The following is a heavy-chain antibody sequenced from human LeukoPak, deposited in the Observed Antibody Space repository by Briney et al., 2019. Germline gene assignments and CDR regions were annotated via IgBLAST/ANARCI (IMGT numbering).Heavy chain of an antibody. V-gene: IGHV4-34*01. CDR2: INHSGST. J-gene: IGHJ4*02. CDR3: ARGLPNDYRSLYFDY. CDR1: GGSFSGYY. Sequence: PSETLSLTCAVYGGSFSGYYWSWIRQPPGKGLEWIGEINHSGSTNYNPSLKSRVTTSVDTSKNQFSLKLSSVTAADTAVYYCARGLPNDYRSLYFDYWGQGTLVTVSS. D-gene: IGHD4-17*01.